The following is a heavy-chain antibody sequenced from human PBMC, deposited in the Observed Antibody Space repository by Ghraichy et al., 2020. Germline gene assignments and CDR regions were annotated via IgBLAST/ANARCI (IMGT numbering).Heavy chain of an antibody. D-gene: IGHD1-7*01. Sequence: SETLSLTCAVYVGSFSGYYWSWIRQSPGKGLEWIGEINPTGTTNNSPSLKSRLTMLVDTSKNQFSLNLKSVTAADTAVYYCARRRELGSAAEGDAFDLWGQGTMVTVSS. CDR1: VGSFSGYY. V-gene: IGHV4-34*01. J-gene: IGHJ3*01. CDR2: INPTGTT. CDR3: ARRRELGSAAEGDAFDL.